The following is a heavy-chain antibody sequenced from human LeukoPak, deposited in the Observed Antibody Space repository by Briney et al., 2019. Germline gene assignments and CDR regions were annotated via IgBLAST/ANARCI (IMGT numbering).Heavy chain of an antibody. CDR1: GFTFSNNF. D-gene: IGHD3-22*01. CDR2: IFAGGST. V-gene: IGHV3-53*01. J-gene: IGHJ5*02. Sequence: PGGSLRLSCAVSGFTFSNNFMSWVRQAPGKGLEWVSIIFAGGSTYYADSVKGRFTISRDNSKNTLYLQMNSLRAEDTAMYYCARDADTSEFFSWLDLWGQGTLDTVSS. CDR3: ARDADTSEFFSWLDL.